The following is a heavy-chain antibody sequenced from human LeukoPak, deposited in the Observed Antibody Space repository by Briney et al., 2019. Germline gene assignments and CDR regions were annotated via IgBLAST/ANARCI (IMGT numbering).Heavy chain of an antibody. CDR2: IKQDGSEK. Sequence: PGGSLRLSCAASGFTFSSYWMSWVRQAPGKGLEWVANIKQDGSEKYYVDSVKGRFTISRDNAKNSLYLQMNSLGAEDTAVYYCARDDNLRFLEWPSNYYMDVWGKGTTVTVSS. V-gene: IGHV3-7*01. D-gene: IGHD3-3*01. CDR1: GFTFSSYW. J-gene: IGHJ6*03. CDR3: ARDDNLRFLEWPSNYYMDV.